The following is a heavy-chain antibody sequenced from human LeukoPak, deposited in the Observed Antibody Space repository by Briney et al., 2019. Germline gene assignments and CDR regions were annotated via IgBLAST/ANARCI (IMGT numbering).Heavy chain of an antibody. D-gene: IGHD6-13*01. Sequence: GASVKVSCKASGGTFSSYAISWVRQAPGQGLEWMGGIIPIFGTANYAQKFQGRVTITADESTSTAYMELSSLRSEDTAVYYCAREWVMEQLKYYYYYYGMDVWGQGTTVTVSS. J-gene: IGHJ6*02. V-gene: IGHV1-69*13. CDR1: GGTFSSYA. CDR3: AREWVMEQLKYYYYYYGMDV. CDR2: IIPIFGTA.